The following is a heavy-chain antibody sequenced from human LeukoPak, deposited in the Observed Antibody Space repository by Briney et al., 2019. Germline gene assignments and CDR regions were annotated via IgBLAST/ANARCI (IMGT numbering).Heavy chain of an antibody. J-gene: IGHJ6*02. CDR3: ATFGVLEYYYGMDV. CDR1: GYTLTELS. V-gene: IGHV1-24*01. CDR2: FDPEDGET. D-gene: IGHD3-16*01. Sequence: ASVKVSCKVSGYTLTELSMHWVRQAPGKGLEWMGGFDPEDGETIYAQRFQGRVTMTEDTSTDTAYMELSSLRSEDTAVYYCATFGVLEYYYGMDVWGQGTTVTVSS.